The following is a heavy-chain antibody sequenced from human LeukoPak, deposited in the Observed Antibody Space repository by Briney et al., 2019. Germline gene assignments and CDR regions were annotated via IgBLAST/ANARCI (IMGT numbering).Heavy chain of an antibody. J-gene: IGHJ5*02. CDR3: ARYAAVSGTNWFDP. D-gene: IGHD6-19*01. V-gene: IGHV3-23*01. Sequence: AGGSLRLSCAAPGFTFSTFAMAWVRQTPGKGLEWVSSVTGSGGTTYYADSVKGRFSISRDNSKNTLFLQMNNLRVEDTAVYYCARYAAVSGTNWFDPWGQGTLVTVSS. CDR1: GFTFSTFA. CDR2: VTGSGGTT.